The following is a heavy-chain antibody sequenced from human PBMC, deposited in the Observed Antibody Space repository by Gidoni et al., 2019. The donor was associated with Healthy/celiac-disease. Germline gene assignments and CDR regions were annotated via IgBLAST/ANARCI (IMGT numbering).Heavy chain of an antibody. D-gene: IGHD3-10*01. V-gene: IGHV4-30-4*01. CDR2: IYYGGST. Sequence: QVQLQESGPGLVKPSQTLSLTCTVSGGSLSSGDYYWSWIRQPPGKGLEWIGYIYYGGSTYYNPSLKSRVTISVDTSKNQFSLKLSSVTAADTAVYYCARDLAPLWFGELPYYMDVWGKGTTVTVSS. CDR3: ARDLAPLWFGELPYYMDV. J-gene: IGHJ6*03. CDR1: GGSLSSGDYY.